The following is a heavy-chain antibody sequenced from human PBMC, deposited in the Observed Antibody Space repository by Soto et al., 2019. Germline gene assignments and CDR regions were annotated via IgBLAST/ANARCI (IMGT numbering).Heavy chain of an antibody. J-gene: IGHJ4*02. V-gene: IGHV4-34*01. D-gene: IGHD2-15*01. Sequence: SETLSLTCAVYGGSFSGYYWSWIRQPPGKGLEWIGEINHSGSTNYNPSLKSRVTISVDTSKNQFSLKLSSVTAADTAVYYCARLGPGYCSGGSYYSSDYWGQGTLVTVS. CDR1: GGSFSGYY. CDR3: ARLGPGYCSGGSYYSSDY. CDR2: INHSGST.